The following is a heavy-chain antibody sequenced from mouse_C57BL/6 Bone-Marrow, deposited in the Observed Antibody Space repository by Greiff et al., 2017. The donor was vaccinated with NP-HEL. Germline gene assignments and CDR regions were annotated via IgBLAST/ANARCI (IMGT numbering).Heavy chain of an antibody. D-gene: IGHD2-1*01. J-gene: IGHJ3*01. CDR3: ARAGNYLAWFAY. CDR1: GYSFTDYN. V-gene: IGHV1-39*01. CDR2: INPNYGTT. Sequence: EVKLMESGPELVKPGASVKISCKASGYSFTDYNMNWVKQSNGKSLEWIGVINPNYGTTSYNQKFKGKATLTVDQSSSTAYMQLNSLTSEDSAVYYCARAGNYLAWFAYWGQGTLVTVSA.